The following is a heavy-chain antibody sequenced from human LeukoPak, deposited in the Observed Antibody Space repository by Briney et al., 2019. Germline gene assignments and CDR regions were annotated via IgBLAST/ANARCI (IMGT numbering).Heavy chain of an antibody. CDR2: IIPIFGTA. D-gene: IGHD2-15*01. Sequence: WASVKVSCKASGGTFSIYAISWVRQAPGQGLEWMGGIIPIFGTANYAQKFQGRVTITADESTSTAYMELSSLRSEDTAVYYCARSNSDYCSGGSCYQLAYYFDYWGQGTLVTVSS. CDR3: ARSNSDYCSGGSCYQLAYYFDY. CDR1: GGTFSIYA. J-gene: IGHJ4*02. V-gene: IGHV1-69*13.